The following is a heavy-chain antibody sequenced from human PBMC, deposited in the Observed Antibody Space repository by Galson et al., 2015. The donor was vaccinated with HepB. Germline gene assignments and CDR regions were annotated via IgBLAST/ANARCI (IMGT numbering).Heavy chain of an antibody. V-gene: IGHV3-64D*06. CDR1: GFSSNTYG. CDR2: ISNNGGSR. CDR3: VKALMVRGIIDYYFDH. Sequence: SLRLSCAASGFSSNTYGMHWVRQAPGKGLEYVSAISNNGGSRYYADSVKDRFIISRDNSQNMLFLQMNSLTAEDTAVYYCVKALMVRGIIDYYFDHWGQGTLVTVSS. D-gene: IGHD3-10*01. J-gene: IGHJ4*02.